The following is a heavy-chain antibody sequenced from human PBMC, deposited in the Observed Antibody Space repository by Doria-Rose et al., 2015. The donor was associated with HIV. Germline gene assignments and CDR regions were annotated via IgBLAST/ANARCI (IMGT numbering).Heavy chain of an antibody. CDR3: AREERGWYSSGFDY. CDR1: GFTFSSYW. J-gene: IGHJ4*02. V-gene: IGHV3-74*03. D-gene: IGHD6-13*01. CDR2: ISNDETTT. Sequence: VQLQESGGGLVQPGGSLRLSCAASGFTFSSYWMHWVCQPPGKGPVWVSRISNDETTTTYADSVTGRFTISRDNAKDTMYLQMSGLRAEDTAVYYCAREERGWYSSGFDYWGQGILVTVSS.